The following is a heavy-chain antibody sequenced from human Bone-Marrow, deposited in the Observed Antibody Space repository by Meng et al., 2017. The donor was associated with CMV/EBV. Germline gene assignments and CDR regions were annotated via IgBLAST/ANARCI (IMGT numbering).Heavy chain of an antibody. Sequence: SETLSRTCTVSGDSISNYYWNWIRQPPGKGLEWIGYIYYSGSTDYNPSLKSRVTISVDTSKNQFSLKLSSVPAADTAVYYCARATYGSGSYYNPKYYFDFWGQGTLVTVSS. CDR3: ARATYGSGSYYNPKYYFDF. J-gene: IGHJ4*02. CDR2: IYYSGST. V-gene: IGHV4-59*01. D-gene: IGHD3-10*01. CDR1: GDSISNYY.